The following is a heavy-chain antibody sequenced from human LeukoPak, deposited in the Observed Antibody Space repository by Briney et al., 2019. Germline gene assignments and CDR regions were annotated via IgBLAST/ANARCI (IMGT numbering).Heavy chain of an antibody. Sequence: GRSLRLSCAASVFTFDDYAMHWVRQAPGKGLEGVSGISWNSGNLAYADSAEGRFTLSKDNAKTSLYLQMNSLRAEDTAVYYCARGNVYGDYVDYRGQGTLVTVSS. CDR3: ARGNVYGDYVDY. V-gene: IGHV3-9*01. D-gene: IGHD4-17*01. CDR1: VFTFDDYA. CDR2: ISWNSGNL. J-gene: IGHJ4*02.